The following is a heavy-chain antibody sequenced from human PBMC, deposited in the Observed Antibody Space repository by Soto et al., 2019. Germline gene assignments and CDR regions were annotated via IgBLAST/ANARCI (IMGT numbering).Heavy chain of an antibody. CDR1: GGSISSNTYF. Sequence: PSETLSLTCTVSGGSISSNTYFWGWIRQPPGKGLEWIGSIYYGGSTYYNPSLKSRVTISVDTSKNRFSLKLNSVTAADTAVYYCARHGMRYTTGWYLSYFDPWGQGTQVTVSS. CDR2: IYYGGST. J-gene: IGHJ5*02. V-gene: IGHV4-39*01. D-gene: IGHD6-19*01. CDR3: ARHGMRYTTGWYLSYFDP.